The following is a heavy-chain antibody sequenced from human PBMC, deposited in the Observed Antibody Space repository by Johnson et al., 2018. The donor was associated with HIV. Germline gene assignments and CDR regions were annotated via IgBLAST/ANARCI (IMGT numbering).Heavy chain of an antibody. CDR1: GFTFSSYG. V-gene: IGHV3-30*02. D-gene: IGHD2-15*01. Sequence: VQLVESGGGVVQPGGSLRLSCAASGFTFSSYGMHWVRQAPGKGLEWVAFIRYDGSNKYYADSVKGRFTISRDNSKNTLYLQMNSLRAEDTAVYYCAAPDIVVVVALEGDAFDIWGQGTMVTVSS. CDR3: AAPDIVVVVALEGDAFDI. CDR2: IRYDGSNK. J-gene: IGHJ3*02.